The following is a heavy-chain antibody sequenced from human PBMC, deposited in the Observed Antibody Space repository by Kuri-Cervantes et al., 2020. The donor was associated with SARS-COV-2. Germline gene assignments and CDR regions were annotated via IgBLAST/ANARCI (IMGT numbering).Heavy chain of an antibody. D-gene: IGHD6-6*01. CDR3: ARDAYPYSSSSSFSDV. CDR1: GGSISSSSYY. J-gene: IGHJ6*04. V-gene: IGHV4-39*02. CDR2: IYYSGST. Sequence: SETLSLTCTVSGGSISSSSYYWGWIRQPPGKGLEWIGSIYYSGSTYYNPSLKSRVTISVDTSKNQFSLKLSSVTAADTAVYYCARDAYPYSSSSSFSDVWGKGTTVTVSS.